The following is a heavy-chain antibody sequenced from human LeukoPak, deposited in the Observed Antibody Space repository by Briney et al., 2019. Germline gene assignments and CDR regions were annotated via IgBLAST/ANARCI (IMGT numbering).Heavy chain of an antibody. CDR3: ARDHRDYYYYYSMDV. CDR2: IRTSGST. J-gene: IGHJ6*03. V-gene: IGHV4-4*07. Sequence: SETLSLTCTVSGGSISSYYWSWIRQPAGKGLEWIGRIRTSGSTNYNPSLKSRGTISVDTSKNQFSLKLSSVTAADTAVYYCARDHRDYYYYYSMDVWGKGTTVTVSS. CDR1: GGSISSYY.